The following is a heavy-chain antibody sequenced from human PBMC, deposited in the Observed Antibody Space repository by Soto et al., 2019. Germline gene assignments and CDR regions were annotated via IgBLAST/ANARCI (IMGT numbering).Heavy chain of an antibody. CDR2: ISFDGSLK. CDR1: GFTFDSHT. CDR3: APTYSSSGNYRAD. D-gene: IGHD3-22*01. V-gene: IGHV3-30*04. J-gene: IGHJ4*02. Sequence: QVQLLESGGGVVQPGRSLRLSCTASGFTFDSHTMHWVRQSPGKGLEWVALISFDGSLKYDSDSVKGRFSISRDNSKNTVFLEMNSMRPEDTAVYYGAPTYSSSGNYRADWGQGAQVIVSS.